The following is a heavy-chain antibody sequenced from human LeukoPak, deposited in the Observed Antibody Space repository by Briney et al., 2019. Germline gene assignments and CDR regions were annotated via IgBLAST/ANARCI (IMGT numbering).Heavy chain of an antibody. CDR3: ARAVAGIMDY. Sequence: SETLSLTCAVYGGSFSGYYWSWIRQPPGKGLEWIGEINHSGSTNYNPSLKSRVTISVDTSKNQFSLKLSSVTAADTAVYYCARAVAGIMDYWGQGTLVTVSS. J-gene: IGHJ4*02. CDR2: INHSGST. V-gene: IGHV4-34*01. D-gene: IGHD6-19*01. CDR1: GGSFSGYY.